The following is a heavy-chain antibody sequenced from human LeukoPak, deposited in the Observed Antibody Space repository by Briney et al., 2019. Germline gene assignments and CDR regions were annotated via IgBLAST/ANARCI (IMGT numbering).Heavy chain of an antibody. CDR3: ARRYSGTYRIDY. CDR2: IKQDGSEQ. CDR1: GFTFSSYW. Sequence: GGSLRLSCAASGFTFSSYWMTWVRQAPGKGLEWVANIKQDGSEQSYVDSVKGRFTISRDNAKNSLYLQTSSLRAEDTAVYYCARRYSGTYRIDYWGQGTLVTVSS. V-gene: IGHV3-7*01. J-gene: IGHJ4*02. D-gene: IGHD1-26*01.